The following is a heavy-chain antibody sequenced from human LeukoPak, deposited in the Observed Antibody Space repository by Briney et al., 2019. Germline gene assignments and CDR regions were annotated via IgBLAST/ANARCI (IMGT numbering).Heavy chain of an antibody. J-gene: IGHJ6*04. V-gene: IGHV4-31*03. CDR1: GGSISRGGYY. D-gene: IGHD2-15*01. CDR3: ARVVVVAATDYGMDV. Sequence: TSQTLSLTCTVSGGSISRGGYYWSWIRQHTGTGLEWIGYIYHSGSTYYNPSLKSRVTISVDTSKNRFSLKLSSVTAADTAVYYCARVVVVAATDYGMDVWGKGTTVTVSS. CDR2: IYHSGST.